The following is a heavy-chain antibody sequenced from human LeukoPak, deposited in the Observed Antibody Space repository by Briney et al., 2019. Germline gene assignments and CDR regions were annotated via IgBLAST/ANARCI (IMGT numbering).Heavy chain of an antibody. V-gene: IGHV1-69*05. Sequence: ASVKVSCKASGGTFSSYAISWVRQAPGQELEWMGRIIPIFGTANYAQKFQGRVTITTDESTSTAYMELSSLRSEDTAVYYCARGSPTVTTSDYYYYYMDVWGKGTTVTVSS. D-gene: IGHD4-17*01. CDR1: GGTFSSYA. CDR3: ARGSPTVTTSDYYYYYMDV. J-gene: IGHJ6*03. CDR2: IIPIFGTA.